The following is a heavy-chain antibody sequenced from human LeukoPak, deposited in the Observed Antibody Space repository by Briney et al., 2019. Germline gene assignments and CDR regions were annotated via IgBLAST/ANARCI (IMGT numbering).Heavy chain of an antibody. CDR3: ARGVGNFDRSGYYEYYFDY. D-gene: IGHD3-22*01. Sequence: PGGSLRLSCVASGFSFSVYAMSWVRQAPGKGLEWVSGISGSGGRTYSADSEKGRFTLSRENSRKTLYLQMDSLRAEDTAVYYCARGVGNFDRSGYYEYYFDYWGQGTLVTVSS. V-gene: IGHV3-23*01. CDR2: ISGSGGRT. J-gene: IGHJ4*02. CDR1: GFSFSVYA.